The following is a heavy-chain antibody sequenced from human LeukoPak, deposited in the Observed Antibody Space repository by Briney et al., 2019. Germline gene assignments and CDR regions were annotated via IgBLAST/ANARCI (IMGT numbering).Heavy chain of an antibody. CDR1: GGSISSYY. CDR2: IYYSGST. CDR3: ARGKTMVRGVTRNAFDI. J-gene: IGHJ3*02. D-gene: IGHD3-10*01. Sequence: SETLSLTCTVSGGSISSYYWSWIRQPPGKGLEWIGYIYYSGSTNYNPSLKSRVTISVDTSKNQFSLKLSSVTAADTAVYYCARGKTMVRGVTRNAFDIWGQGTMVTVSS. V-gene: IGHV4-59*01.